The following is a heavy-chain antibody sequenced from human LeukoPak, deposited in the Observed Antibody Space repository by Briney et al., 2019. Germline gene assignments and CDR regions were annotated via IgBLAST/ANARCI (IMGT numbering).Heavy chain of an antibody. D-gene: IGHD3-3*01. CDR3: ARLLTYYDFWSGYKNSYYFDY. J-gene: IGHJ4*02. CDR1: GGSVSSGRYY. CDR2: IYHSGST. Sequence: SEALSLTCTVSGGSVSSGRYYWSWIRQPPGKGLEWIGYIYHSGSTYYNPSLKSRVTISVDTSKNQFSLKLSSVTAADTAVYYCARLLTYYDFWSGYKNSYYFDYWGQGTLVTVSS. V-gene: IGHV4-61*01.